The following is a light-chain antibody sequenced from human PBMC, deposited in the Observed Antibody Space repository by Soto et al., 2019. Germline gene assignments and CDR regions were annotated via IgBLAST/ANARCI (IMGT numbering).Light chain of an antibody. Sequence: QSVLTQPPSVSAAPGQKVTIACSVSSSNIRNNYVSWYQQLPGTAPRLLIYDNNKRPSGIPDRFSGSKSGTSATLGITGLQTGDEADYYCGTWDSSLSIYVFGTGTKVTLL. V-gene: IGLV1-51*01. CDR1: SSNIRNNY. J-gene: IGLJ1*01. CDR3: GTWDSSLSIYV. CDR2: DNN.